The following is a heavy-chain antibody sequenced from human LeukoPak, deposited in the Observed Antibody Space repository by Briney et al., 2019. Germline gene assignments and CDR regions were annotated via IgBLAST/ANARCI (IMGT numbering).Heavy chain of an antibody. Sequence: SETLSLTCTVSGYSISSGYYWGWIRPPPGKGLEWIGSIYHSGSTYYNPSLKSRVTISVDTSKNQFSLKLSSVTAADTAVYYCARLGDYSFDYWGQGTLVTVSS. D-gene: IGHD4-17*01. V-gene: IGHV4-38-2*02. CDR3: ARLGDYSFDY. CDR1: GYSISSGYY. CDR2: IYHSGST. J-gene: IGHJ4*02.